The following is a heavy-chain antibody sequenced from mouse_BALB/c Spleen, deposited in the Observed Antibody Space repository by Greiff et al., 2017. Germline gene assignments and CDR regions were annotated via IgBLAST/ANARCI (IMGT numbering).Heavy chain of an antibody. CDR2: IDPSDSYT. V-gene: IGHV1S127*01. J-gene: IGHJ4*01. D-gene: IGHD1-1*01. Sequence: QVQLQQPGAELVKPGASVKMSCKASGYTFTSYWMHWVKQRPGQGLEWIGVIDPSDSYTSYNQKFKGKATLTVDTSSSTAYMQLSSLTSEDSAVYYCTRSYYYGSSPYAMDYWGQGTSVTVSS. CDR3: TRSYYYGSSPYAMDY. CDR1: GYTFTSYW.